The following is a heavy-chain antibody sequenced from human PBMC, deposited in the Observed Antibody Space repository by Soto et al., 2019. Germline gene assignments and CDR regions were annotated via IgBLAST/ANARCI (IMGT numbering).Heavy chain of an antibody. D-gene: IGHD2-21*02. CDR2: IGTSSSYI. Sequence: EVQLVESGGGLVKPGGSLRLSCAASGFTFGTYTMNWVRQAPGKGLEWVSSIGTSSSYIYYADSVRGRFTISRDNAKTSLYLQMSSLRAEDTAVYYCARVMCGDCSTYYYYSIDVWGQGTTVTVSS. CDR3: ARVMCGDCSTYYYYSIDV. J-gene: IGHJ6*02. CDR1: GFTFGTYT. V-gene: IGHV3-21*01.